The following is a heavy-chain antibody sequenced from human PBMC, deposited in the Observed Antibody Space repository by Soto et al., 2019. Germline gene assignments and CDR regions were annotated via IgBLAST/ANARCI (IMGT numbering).Heavy chain of an antibody. CDR1: RVTVYIYG. V-gene: IGHV3-30*18. CDR3: AKKGTSRGYDYLEY. J-gene: IGHJ4*01. D-gene: IGHD5-12*01. Sequence: RLGRASCRVTVYIYGIALARQKPGKGLEWVAVISYDGSNKYYADSVKGRFTISRDNSKNTLYLQMNSLRAEDTAVYYCAKKGTSRGYDYLEYWGHGTLVTVSS. CDR2: ISYDGSNK.